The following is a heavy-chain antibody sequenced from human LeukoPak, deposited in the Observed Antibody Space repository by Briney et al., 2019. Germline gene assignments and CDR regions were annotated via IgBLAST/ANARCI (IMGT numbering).Heavy chain of an antibody. CDR3: ARDVLRSSYGGMDV. D-gene: IGHD2/OR15-2a*01. V-gene: IGHV4-59*12. CDR2: IYYSGST. Sequence: SETLSLTCTVSGGSISSYYWSWIRQPPGKGLEWIGYIYYSGSTNYNPSLKSRVTISVDTSKNQFSLKLSSVTAADTAVYYCARDVLRSSYGGMDVWGQGTTVTVSS. J-gene: IGHJ6*02. CDR1: GGSISSYY.